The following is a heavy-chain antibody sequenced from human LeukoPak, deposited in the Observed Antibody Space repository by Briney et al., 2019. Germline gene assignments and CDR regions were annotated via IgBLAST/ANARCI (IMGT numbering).Heavy chain of an antibody. CDR2: ISYDGSNK. D-gene: IGHD2-15*01. Sequence: GGSLRLSCAASGFTFSSYGMHWVRQAPGKGLEWVAVISYDGSNKYYADSVKGRFTISRDNSKNTLYLQMNSLRAEDTAVYYCAKGIRGYCSGGSCYSDYWGQGTLVTVSS. V-gene: IGHV3-30*18. CDR3: AKGIRGYCSGGSCYSDY. CDR1: GFTFSSYG. J-gene: IGHJ4*02.